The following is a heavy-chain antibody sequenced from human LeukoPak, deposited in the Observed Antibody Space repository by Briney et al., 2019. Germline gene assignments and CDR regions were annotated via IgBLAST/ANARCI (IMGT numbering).Heavy chain of an antibody. CDR2: ISYDGSNK. CDR3: ARGEVVGAPNYYFDY. D-gene: IGHD1-26*01. J-gene: IGHJ4*02. V-gene: IGHV3-30*04. Sequence: PGGSLRLSCAASGFTFSSYAMHWVRQAPGKGLEWVAVISYDGSNKYYADSVKGRFTISRDNSKNTLYLQMNSLRAEDTAVYYCARGEVVGAPNYYFDYWGQGTLVTVSS. CDR1: GFTFSSYA.